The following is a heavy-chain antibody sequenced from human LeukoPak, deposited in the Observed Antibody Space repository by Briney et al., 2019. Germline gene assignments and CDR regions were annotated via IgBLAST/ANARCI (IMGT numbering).Heavy chain of an antibody. CDR3: ATMIVVPYYFDY. D-gene: IGHD3-22*01. J-gene: IGHJ4*02. Sequence: PSETLSLTCTVSGCSISSGGYYWSWNRQHPGKGLEWIGYIYYSGSTYYNPSLKSRVTISVDTSKNQFSLKLSSVTAADTAVYYCATMIVVPYYFDYWGQGTLVTVSS. V-gene: IGHV4-31*03. CDR2: IYYSGST. CDR1: GCSISSGGYY.